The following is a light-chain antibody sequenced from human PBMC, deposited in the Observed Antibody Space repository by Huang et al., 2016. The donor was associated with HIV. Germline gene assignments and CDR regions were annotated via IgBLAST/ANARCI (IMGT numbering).Light chain of an antibody. CDR1: QSVFFSSTNKHH. CDR2: WAS. V-gene: IGKV4-1*01. Sequence: DIVMTQSPDSLAVSLGERATINCKSSQSVFFSSTNKHHLAWYQQKPGQPPRLLIYWASTRESGVPDRFSCSGSETDFTLTINSLQAEDVAVYHCQQYADIPTFGGGTKVEIK. CDR3: QQYADIPT. J-gene: IGKJ4*01.